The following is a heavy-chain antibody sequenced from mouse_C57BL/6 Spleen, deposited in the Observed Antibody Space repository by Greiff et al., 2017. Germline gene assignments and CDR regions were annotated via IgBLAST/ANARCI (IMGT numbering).Heavy chain of an antibody. D-gene: IGHD2-4*01. J-gene: IGHJ2*01. CDR2: ISDGGSYT. CDR1: GFTFSSYA. V-gene: IGHV5-4*01. CDR3: ARDGDDYDDGTY. Sequence: EVQLVESGGGLVKPGGSLKLSCAASGFTFSSYAMSWVRQTPEKRLEWVATISDGGSYTYYPDNVKGRFTISRDNAKNNLYLQMSHLKSEDTAMYYCARDGDDYDDGTYWGQGTTLTVSS.